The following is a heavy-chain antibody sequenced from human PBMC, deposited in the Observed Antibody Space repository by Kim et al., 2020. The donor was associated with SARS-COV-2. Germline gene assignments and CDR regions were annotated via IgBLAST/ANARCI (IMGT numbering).Heavy chain of an antibody. CDR1: GFTFSDYY. Sequence: GGSLRLSCAASGFTFSDYYMSWIRQAPGKGLEWVSYISSSSSYTNYADSVKGRFTISRDNAKNSLYLQMNSLRAEDTAVYYCARIKGYCSSTSCYLAYWGQGTLVTVSS. J-gene: IGHJ4*02. CDR3: ARIKGYCSSTSCYLAY. D-gene: IGHD2-2*01. CDR2: ISSSSSYT. V-gene: IGHV3-11*03.